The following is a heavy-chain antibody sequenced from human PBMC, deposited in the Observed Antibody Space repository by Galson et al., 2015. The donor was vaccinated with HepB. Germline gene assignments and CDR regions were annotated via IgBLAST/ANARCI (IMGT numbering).Heavy chain of an antibody. CDR1: GFTFSNYW. Sequence: SLRLSCAASGFTFSNYWMTWVRQAPGKGLEWVATVKQDGSKEYYVDSVRGRFTISRDNAKNSLFLQMNSLRAEDTAVYYCARDYEDGGYEFGLDYWGQGTLVTVSS. CDR2: VKQDGSKE. D-gene: IGHD5-12*01. V-gene: IGHV3-7*01. CDR3: ARDYEDGGYEFGLDY. J-gene: IGHJ4*02.